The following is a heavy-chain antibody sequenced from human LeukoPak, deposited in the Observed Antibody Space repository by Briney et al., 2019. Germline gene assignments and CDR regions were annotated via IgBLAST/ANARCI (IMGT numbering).Heavy chain of an antibody. CDR1: GYTFTGYG. D-gene: IGHD1-26*01. J-gene: IGHJ4*02. V-gene: IGHV1-18*01. CDR2: ISAYNGNT. CDR3: ARRVRAGSSHFDY. Sequence: ASVKVSCKASGYTFTGYGISWVRQAPGQGLEWMGWISAYNGNTNYAQKLQGRVTMTTDTSTSTAYMELRGLRSDNTAVYYCARRVRAGSSHFDYWGQGTLVTVSS.